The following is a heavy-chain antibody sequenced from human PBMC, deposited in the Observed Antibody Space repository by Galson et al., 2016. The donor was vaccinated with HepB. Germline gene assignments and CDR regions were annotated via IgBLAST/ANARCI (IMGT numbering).Heavy chain of an antibody. Sequence: SLRLSCAASGFTFSSYWMTWVRQAPGKGLEWVANIKQDGSENYYVDSVKGRFTISRDNAKNSLYLQMNTLRAEDTAVYYCAGGVLPADHWGQGTLVTVSS. J-gene: IGHJ4*02. CDR3: AGGVLPADH. CDR1: GFTFSSYW. D-gene: IGHD3-10*01. V-gene: IGHV3-7*03. CDR2: IKQDGSEN.